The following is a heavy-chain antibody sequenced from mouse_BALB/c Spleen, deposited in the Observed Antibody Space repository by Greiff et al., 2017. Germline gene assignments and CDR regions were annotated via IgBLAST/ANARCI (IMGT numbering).Heavy chain of an antibody. Sequence: VQLQQSGAELVKPGASVKLSCKASGYTFTSYYMYWVKQRPGQGLEWIGEINPSNGGTNFNEKFKSKATLTVDKSSSTAYMQLSSLTSEDSAVYYCTRWLLGYAMDYWGQGTSVTVSS. CDR2: INPSNGGT. V-gene: IGHV1S81*02. CDR1: GYTFTSYY. CDR3: TRWLLGYAMDY. J-gene: IGHJ4*01. D-gene: IGHD2-3*01.